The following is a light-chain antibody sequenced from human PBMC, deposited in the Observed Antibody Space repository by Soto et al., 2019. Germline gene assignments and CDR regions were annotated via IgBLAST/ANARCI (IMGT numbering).Light chain of an antibody. CDR2: SNN. Sequence: QSVLTQPPSASGTPGQRVTISCSGISSNIGSNTVNWYQQLPGTAPKLLIYSNNQRPSGVPDRFSGSKSGTSASLAISGLKSEDEADYYCAAWDDSLNVLVFGGGTKLTVL. CDR1: SSNIGSNT. CDR3: AAWDDSLNVLV. J-gene: IGLJ2*01. V-gene: IGLV1-44*01.